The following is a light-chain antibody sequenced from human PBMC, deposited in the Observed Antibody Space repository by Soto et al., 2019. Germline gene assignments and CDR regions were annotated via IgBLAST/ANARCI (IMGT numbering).Light chain of an antibody. CDR3: QQYSKYPWT. CDR1: QSIDRW. J-gene: IGKJ1*01. CDR2: KAS. Sequence: DIQVTQSPSTLSASVGDRVTISCRASQSIDRWLAWYQQKPGKAPKLLMYKASILQSGIPSRFSGSGSGTEFTLTISRLQPDAVASYYCQQYSKYPWTFGQGTKVEI. V-gene: IGKV1-5*03.